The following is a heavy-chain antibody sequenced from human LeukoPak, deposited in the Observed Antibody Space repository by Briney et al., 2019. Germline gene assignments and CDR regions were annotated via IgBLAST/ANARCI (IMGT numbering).Heavy chain of an antibody. V-gene: IGHV1-2*02. CDR3: ARGSIGDYVDYYY. D-gene: IGHD3-16*01. J-gene: IGHJ4*02. CDR1: GYSFTAYY. Sequence: ASVKVSCKTSGYSFTAYYMHWVRQAPGHGLEWMGWINPNNGATKYAQEFLGRVTMTRDTSIRTAYLEMTSLRSDDTAMFYCARGSIGDYVDYYYWGRGTLVTVSS. CDR2: INPNNGAT.